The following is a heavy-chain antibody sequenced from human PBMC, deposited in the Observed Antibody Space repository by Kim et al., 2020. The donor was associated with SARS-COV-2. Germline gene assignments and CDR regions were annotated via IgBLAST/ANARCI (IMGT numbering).Heavy chain of an antibody. J-gene: IGHJ4*02. CDR2: IYYSGST. CDR1: GGSISSGGYY. D-gene: IGHD6-6*01. CDR3: ASQTVARPLEADY. V-gene: IGHV4-31*03. Sequence: SETLSLTCTVSGGSISSGGYYWSWIRQHPGKGLEWIGYIYYSGSTYYNPSLKSRVTISVDTSKNQFSLKLSSVTAADTAVYYCASQTVARPLEADYWGQGTLVTVSS.